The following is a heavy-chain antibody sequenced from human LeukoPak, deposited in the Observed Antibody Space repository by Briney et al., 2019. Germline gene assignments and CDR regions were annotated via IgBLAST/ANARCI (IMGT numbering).Heavy chain of an antibody. CDR1: GGSISSSSYY. CDR3: ARHRSYYYYYGMDV. Sequence: KPSETLSLTCTVSGGSISSSSYYWSWIRQPPGKGLEWIGEINHSGSTNYNPSLKSRVTISVDTSKNQFSLKLSSVTAADTAVYYCARHRSYYYYYGMDVWGQGTTVTVSS. CDR2: INHSGST. J-gene: IGHJ6*02. V-gene: IGHV4-39*01.